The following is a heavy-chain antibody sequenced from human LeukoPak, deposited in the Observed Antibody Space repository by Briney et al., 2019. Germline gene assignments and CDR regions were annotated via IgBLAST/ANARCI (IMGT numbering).Heavy chain of an antibody. J-gene: IGHJ6*03. V-gene: IGHV3-13*01. CDR3: ARGGGFGYSYGGYYYMDV. CDR1: GFTFSSYD. Sequence: GGSLRLPCAASGFTFSSYDMHWVRQATGKGLEWVSAIGTAGDTYYPGSVKGRFTISRENAKNSLYLQMNSLRAGDTAVYYCARGGGFGYSYGGYYYMDVWGKGTTVTVSS. D-gene: IGHD5-18*01. CDR2: IGTAGDT.